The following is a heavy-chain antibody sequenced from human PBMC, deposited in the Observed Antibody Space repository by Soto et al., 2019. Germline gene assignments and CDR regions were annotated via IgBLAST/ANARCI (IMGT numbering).Heavy chain of an antibody. V-gene: IGHV1-69*12. Sequence: QVQLVQSGAEVKKPGSSVKVSCEASGGTFSSYAISWVRQAPGQGLEWMGGIIPIFGTPDYAQKFQGRVTITADESTSAAYMELSSLRTEDTAVYYCASTQQRNCYCGMDVWGQGTTVTV. CDR1: GGTFSSYA. CDR3: ASTQQRNCYCGMDV. CDR2: IIPIFGTP. J-gene: IGHJ6*02.